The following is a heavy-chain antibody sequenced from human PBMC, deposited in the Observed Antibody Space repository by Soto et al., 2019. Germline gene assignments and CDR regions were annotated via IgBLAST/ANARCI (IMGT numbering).Heavy chain of an antibody. CDR3: ARQWIQLWLSLYFDY. Sequence: EVQLVESGGGLVQPGGSLRLSCAASGFTFSSYSMNWVRQAPGKGLEWVSYISSSSSTIYYADSVKGRFTISRDNAKNSLYLQMNSLRDDDTAVYYCARQWIQLWLSLYFDYWGQGTLVTVSS. D-gene: IGHD5-18*01. J-gene: IGHJ4*02. V-gene: IGHV3-48*02. CDR2: ISSSSSTI. CDR1: GFTFSSYS.